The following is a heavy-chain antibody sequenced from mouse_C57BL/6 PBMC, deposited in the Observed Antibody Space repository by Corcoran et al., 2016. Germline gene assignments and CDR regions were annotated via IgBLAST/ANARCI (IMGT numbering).Heavy chain of an antibody. D-gene: IGHD2-4*01. CDR1: GYTFTDYN. CDR2: INPNNGGT. J-gene: IGHJ2*01. Sequence: EVQLQQSGPELVKPGASVKIPCKASGYTFTDYNMDWVKQSHGKSLEWIGDINPNNGGTIYNQKFKGKATLTVDKSSSTAYMELRSLTSEDTAVYYCALIYDDYDVGYFDYWGQGTTLTVSS. CDR3: ALIYDDYDVGYFDY. V-gene: IGHV1-18*01.